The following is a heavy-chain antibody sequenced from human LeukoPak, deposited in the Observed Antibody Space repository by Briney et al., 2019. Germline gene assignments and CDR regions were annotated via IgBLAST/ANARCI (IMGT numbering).Heavy chain of an antibody. CDR2: IRFDGSNT. J-gene: IGHJ4*02. CDR3: ARDYGGSSPFDY. D-gene: IGHD4-23*01. Sequence: TGGSLRLSCAASGFIFSSYGMHWVRQAPGKGLEWETFIRFDGSNTYYSDSVKGRFTISRDNAKNSLYLQMNSLRAEDTAVYYCARDYGGSSPFDYWGQGTLVTVSS. CDR1: GFIFSSYG. V-gene: IGHV3-30*02.